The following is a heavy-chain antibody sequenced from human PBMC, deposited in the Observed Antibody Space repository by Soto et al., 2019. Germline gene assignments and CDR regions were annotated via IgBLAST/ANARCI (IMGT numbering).Heavy chain of an antibody. CDR1: GGSISSSSYY. CDR2: IYYSGST. D-gene: IGHD3-3*01. CDR3: AREAMYDCWSGYYFY. V-gene: IGHV4-39*02. Sequence: SETLSLTCTVSGGSISSSSYYWGWIRQPPGKGLEWSGSIYYSGSTYYNPSLKSRVTISVDTSKNQFSLKLSPVTAADTAVYYCAREAMYDCWSGYYFYWGQGTMGTVSS. J-gene: IGHJ4*02.